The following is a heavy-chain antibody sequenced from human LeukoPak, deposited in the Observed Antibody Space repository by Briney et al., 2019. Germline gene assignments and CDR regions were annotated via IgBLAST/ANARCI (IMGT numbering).Heavy chain of an antibody. CDR2: IRSKAYGGTT. CDR3: TRVPTFGVVTPYFYY. V-gene: IGHV3-49*04. J-gene: IGHJ4*02. Sequence: GGSLRLSCTASGFTFGDYAMSWVRQAPGKGLEWVGFIRSKAYGGTTEYAASVKGRFTISRDDSKSIAYLQMNSLKTEDTAVYYCTRVPTFGVVTPYFYYWRQGTLVTVSS. D-gene: IGHD3-3*01. CDR1: GFTFGDYA.